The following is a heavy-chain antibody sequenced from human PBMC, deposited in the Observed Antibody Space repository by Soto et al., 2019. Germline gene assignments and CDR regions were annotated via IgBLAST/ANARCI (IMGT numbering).Heavy chain of an antibody. D-gene: IGHD6-19*01. V-gene: IGHV4-30-4*08. CDR3: AREVYDVAVAGDYYYGMDV. CDR2: IYYSGSA. CDR1: GGSISSYY. J-gene: IGHJ6*02. Sequence: SETLSLTCTVSGGSISSYYWSWIRQPPGKGLEWIGYIYYSGSAYYNPSLKSRVTISVDTSKNQFSLKLSSVTAADTAVYYCAREVYDVAVAGDYYYGMDVWGQGTTVTVSS.